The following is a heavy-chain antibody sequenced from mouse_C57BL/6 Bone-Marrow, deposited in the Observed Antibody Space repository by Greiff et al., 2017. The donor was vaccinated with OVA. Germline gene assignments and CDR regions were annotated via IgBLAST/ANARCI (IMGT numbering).Heavy chain of an antibody. CDR3: ARALGRGVSY. D-gene: IGHD4-1*01. CDR1: GYTFTSYW. J-gene: IGHJ2*01. CDR2: INPSSSYT. V-gene: IGHV1-7*01. Sequence: VQLQQSGAELAKPGASVKLSCKASGYTFTSYWMHWVKQRPGQGLEWIGYINPSSSYTNYNQKYKDQATLTADKSSSTAYMQLSSLTYEDSAVYYCARALGRGVSYWGQGTTLTVSS.